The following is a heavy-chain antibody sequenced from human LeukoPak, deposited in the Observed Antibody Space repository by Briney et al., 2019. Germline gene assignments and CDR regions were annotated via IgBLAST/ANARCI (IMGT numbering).Heavy chain of an antibody. D-gene: IGHD3-9*01. CDR3: ARSFDWLLSHFDY. Sequence: SETLSLTCTVSGYSISSGCYWGWIRQPPGKGLEWIGSIYHSGSTYYNPSLKSRVTISVDTSKNQFSLKLSSVTAADTAVYYCARSFDWLLSHFDYWGQGTLVTVSS. CDR1: GYSISSGCY. V-gene: IGHV4-38-2*02. J-gene: IGHJ4*02. CDR2: IYHSGST.